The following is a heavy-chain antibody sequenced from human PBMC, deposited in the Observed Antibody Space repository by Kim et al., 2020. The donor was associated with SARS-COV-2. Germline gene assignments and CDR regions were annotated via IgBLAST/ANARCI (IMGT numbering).Heavy chain of an antibody. J-gene: IGHJ4*02. CDR1: GFTFSTYD. V-gene: IGHV3-13*01. Sequence: GGSLRLSCAASGFTFSTYDMFWIRQATGKGLEWVSTIGAADDTYYADSVKGRFTISRENAMSSAFLQLISLRAGDTAVNYCARDREGAFDYWGPGTLFTV. CDR3: ARDREGAFDY. CDR2: IGAADDT.